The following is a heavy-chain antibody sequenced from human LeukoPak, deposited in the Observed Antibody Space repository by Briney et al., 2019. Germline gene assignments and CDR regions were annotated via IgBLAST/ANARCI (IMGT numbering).Heavy chain of an antibody. V-gene: IGHV4-59*01. J-gene: IGHJ4*02. CDR1: GGSISSYY. CDR2: IYYSGST. D-gene: IGHD3-10*01. Sequence: SETLSLTCTVSGGSISSYYWSWIRQSPGKGLEWIGYIYYSGSTNYNPSLKSRVAISVDTSKNQSSLKLSSVTAADTAVYYCARGRITMVRGVTGPFDYWGQGTLVTVSS. CDR3: ARGRITMVRGVTGPFDY.